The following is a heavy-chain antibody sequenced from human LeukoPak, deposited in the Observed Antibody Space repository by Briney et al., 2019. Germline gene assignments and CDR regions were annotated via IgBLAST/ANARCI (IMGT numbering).Heavy chain of an antibody. Sequence: PGGSLRLSCTASGFTFSSYAMSWVRQAPGKGLEWVSGISGSGGSTYYADSVKGRFTISRDNSKNTLYLQMNSLRAEDTAVYYCAKVWQHLVMVYFDYWGQGTLVTVSS. D-gene: IGHD6-13*01. CDR2: ISGSGGST. CDR3: AKVWQHLVMVYFDY. J-gene: IGHJ4*02. CDR1: GFTFSSYA. V-gene: IGHV3-23*01.